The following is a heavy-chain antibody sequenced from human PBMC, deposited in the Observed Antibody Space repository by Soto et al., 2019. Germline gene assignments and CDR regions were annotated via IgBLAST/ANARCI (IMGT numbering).Heavy chain of an antibody. CDR3: ASHTSSRGETRSYYFYDMDV. D-gene: IGHD6-6*01. J-gene: IGHJ6*03. V-gene: IGHV5-51*01. CDR2: IYPGDSDT. Sequence: PGESLKISCKGPGYTFTSYWIGLVRQMPGKGLDWMGNIYPGDSDTRYSPSFQRQVTISADKSISTAYLQWSSLKASDIAMYYCASHTSSRGETRSYYFYDMDVWGKGNTVTVCS. CDR1: GYTFTSYW.